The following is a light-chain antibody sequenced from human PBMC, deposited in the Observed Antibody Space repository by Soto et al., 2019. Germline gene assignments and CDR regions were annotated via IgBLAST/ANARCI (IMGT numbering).Light chain of an antibody. Sequence: EIVLTQSPGTLSLSPGERATLSCRASQSVSSSYLAWYQQKPGQAPRLLIYGASSRATGIPDRFSGSGSGTDCTLTISRLEPEDFAVYYCQQYGRSPNTFGQGTRLEIK. V-gene: IGKV3-20*01. CDR2: GAS. J-gene: IGKJ5*01. CDR1: QSVSSSY. CDR3: QQYGRSPNT.